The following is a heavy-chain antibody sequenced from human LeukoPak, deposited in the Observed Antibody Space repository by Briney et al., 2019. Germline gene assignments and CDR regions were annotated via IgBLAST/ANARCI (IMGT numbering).Heavy chain of an antibody. D-gene: IGHD2-8*01. J-gene: IGHJ6*03. CDR1: GVTFTIYA. V-gene: IGHV1-69*01. Sequence: AVHVCCTVSGVTFTIYATSSVRQAPGPGNAWMGGISPIFGTPNPAPAFQGRVTIPSHESTRTAYTELSSLRSEDTAVYYCASHCTNGVCYPYDMDAWGKGTTVTASS. CDR2: ISPIFGTP. CDR3: ASHCTNGVCYPYDMDA.